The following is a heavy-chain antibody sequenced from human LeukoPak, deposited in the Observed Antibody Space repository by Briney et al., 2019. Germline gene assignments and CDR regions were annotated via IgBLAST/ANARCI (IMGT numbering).Heavy chain of an antibody. CDR1: GSTFTSYG. CDR3: ARVEDIVVVPAADNWFVP. Sequence: ASVKVSCKGSGSTFTSYGISWVRQAPGQGLELMGLISAYNGNTNCAQKLQGRVTMTTDTSTSTAYMELRSLRSDDTAVYYCARVEDIVVVPAADNWFVPWGQGTLVTVSA. J-gene: IGHJ5*02. CDR2: ISAYNGNT. V-gene: IGHV1-18*01. D-gene: IGHD2-2*01.